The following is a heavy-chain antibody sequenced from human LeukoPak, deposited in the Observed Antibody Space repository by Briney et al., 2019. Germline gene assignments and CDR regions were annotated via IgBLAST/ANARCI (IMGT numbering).Heavy chain of an antibody. J-gene: IGHJ6*02. V-gene: IGHV4-39*01. CDR2: IYYSGST. Sequence: PSETLSLTCTVSGGSISSSSYYWGWIRQPPGKGLEWIGSIYYSGSTYYNPSLKSRVTISVDTSKNQFSLKLSSVTAADTAVYYCARLAGIAAADDYYYCGMDVWGQGTTVTVSS. D-gene: IGHD6-13*01. CDR1: GGSISSSSYY. CDR3: ARLAGIAAADDYYYCGMDV.